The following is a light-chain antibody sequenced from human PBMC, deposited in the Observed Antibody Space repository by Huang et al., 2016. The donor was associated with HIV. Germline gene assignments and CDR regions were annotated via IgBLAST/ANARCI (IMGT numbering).Light chain of an antibody. Sequence: EIVMTQSPATLSVSQGERATRSCRASQSVGSNLAGYQLKPGQAPRLLLYCASTRATGIPARFRASWSGTEFTLSISSLQSEDFALYYCQQYSNWPTFGPGTKVDIK. CDR1: QSVGSN. V-gene: IGKV3-15*01. J-gene: IGKJ3*01. CDR2: CAS. CDR3: QQYSNWPT.